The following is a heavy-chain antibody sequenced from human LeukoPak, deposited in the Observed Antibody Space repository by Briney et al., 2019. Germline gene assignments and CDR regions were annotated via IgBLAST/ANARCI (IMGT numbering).Heavy chain of an antibody. CDR3: ARVIGPVGSIDY. Sequence: PSETLSLTCTVSGGSISSYYWSWIRQPPGKGLEWIGYIYYSGSTNYNPSLKSRVTISVDTSKNQFSLKLSSVTAADTAVYYCARVIGPVGSIDYWGQGTLVTVSS. CDR1: GGSISSYY. CDR2: IYYSGST. J-gene: IGHJ4*02. D-gene: IGHD3-10*01. V-gene: IGHV4-59*01.